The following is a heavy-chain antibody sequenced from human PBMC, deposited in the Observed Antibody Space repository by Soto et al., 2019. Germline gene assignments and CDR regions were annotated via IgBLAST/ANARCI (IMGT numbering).Heavy chain of an antibody. CDR2: VTGSGTT. CDR1: GFTFNTYA. CDR3: AKHRDCSASSCPTGHWFDS. D-gene: IGHD2-15*01. V-gene: IGHV3-23*01. Sequence: GGSLRLSCAASGFTFNTYAMTWVRLAPGKGLEWVSTVTGSGTTFYIDSVRGRFTISRDNSKNTLHLQMNSLRAEDTAIYYCAKHRDCSASSCPTGHWFDSWGQGTLVTVSS. J-gene: IGHJ5*01.